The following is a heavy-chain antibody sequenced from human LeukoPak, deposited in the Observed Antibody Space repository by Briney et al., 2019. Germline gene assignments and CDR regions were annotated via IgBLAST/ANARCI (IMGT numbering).Heavy chain of an antibody. D-gene: IGHD3-3*01. CDR2: ISSNGGST. CDR3: ARSITIFRTWFDP. Sequence: GGSLRLSCAASGFTFSSYAMHWVRQAPGKGLEYVSAISSNGGSTYYANSVKGRFTISRDNSKDTLYLQMGSLRAEDMAVYYCARSITIFRTWFDPWGQGTLMTVSS. CDR1: GFTFSSYA. J-gene: IGHJ5*02. V-gene: IGHV3-64*01.